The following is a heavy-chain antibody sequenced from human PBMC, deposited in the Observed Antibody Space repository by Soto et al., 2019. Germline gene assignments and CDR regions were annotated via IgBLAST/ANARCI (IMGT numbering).Heavy chain of an antibody. D-gene: IGHD1-26*01. CDR2: FSGGGGNT. CDR3: AKYSPSGSYFTY. J-gene: IGHJ4*02. CDR1: GFTFSSYA. Sequence: PGGSLRLSCAASGFTFSSYAMSWVRQAPGKGLEWVSTFSGGGGNTYYADSVKGRFTISRDISKNTLYLQMNSLRAEDTAVYYCAKYSPSGSYFTYWGQGTLVTVSS. V-gene: IGHV3-23*01.